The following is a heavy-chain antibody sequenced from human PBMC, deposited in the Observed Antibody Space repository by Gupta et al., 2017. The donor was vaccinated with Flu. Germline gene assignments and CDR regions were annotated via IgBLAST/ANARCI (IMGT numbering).Heavy chain of an antibody. J-gene: IGHJ4*02. CDR3: AKDVTYSNVDN. D-gene: IGHD4-11*01. CDR1: GFTFSSYA. Sequence: EVQLLESGGGLGHPGGSLRLSCAASGFTFSSYAMSWVRQAPGKGLEWVSAVSASGGTKKYADSVKGRFIIARDNSKNTLYLQMNSLRAEDTAVYYCAKDVTYSNVDNWGQGTLVTVSS. V-gene: IGHV3-23*01. CDR2: VSASGGTK.